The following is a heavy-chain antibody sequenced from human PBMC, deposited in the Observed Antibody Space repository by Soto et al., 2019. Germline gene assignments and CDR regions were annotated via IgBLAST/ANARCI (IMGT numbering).Heavy chain of an antibody. CDR2: VIPIFGTP. J-gene: IGHJ6*02. D-gene: IGHD2-15*01. V-gene: IGHV1-69*01. CDR1: GGTFSTYA. CDR3: ARSQGGSSSLDIYYYYYYGMDV. Sequence: QVQLVQSGAEVKKPGSSVKVSCKAPGGTFSTYAINWVRQAPGQGLEWMGGVIPIFGTPKYEQKFQGRVTITADEYASTGYMELRSLRSEDTAVYYCARSQGGSSSLDIYYYYYYGMDVWGQGTTVTVSS.